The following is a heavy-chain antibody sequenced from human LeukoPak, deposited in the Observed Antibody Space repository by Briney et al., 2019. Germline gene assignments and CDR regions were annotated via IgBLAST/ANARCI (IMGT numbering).Heavy chain of an antibody. D-gene: IGHD6-19*01. CDR3: ARVSSSGFFDY. V-gene: IGHV3-21*01. CDR2: ISSTSSYI. Sequence: GGSLRLSCAASGFIFSSYWMSWVRQAPGKGLEWVSSISSTSSYIYYADSVKGRFTISRDNAKNSLYLQMNSLRAEDTAVYYCARVSSSGFFDYWGQGTLVTVSS. J-gene: IGHJ4*02. CDR1: GFIFSSYW.